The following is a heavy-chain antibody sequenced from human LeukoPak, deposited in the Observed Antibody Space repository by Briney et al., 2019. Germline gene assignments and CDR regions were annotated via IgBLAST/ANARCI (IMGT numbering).Heavy chain of an antibody. CDR3: ARVSRRYCSSTSCYFGY. J-gene: IGHJ4*02. CDR1: GYTFTSYD. CDR2: MNPNSGNT. Sequence: GASAKVSCKASGYTFTSYDINWVRQATGQGLEWMGWMNPNSGNTGYAQKFQGRVTMTRNTSISTAYMELSSLRSEDTAVYYCARVSRRYCSSTSCYFGYWGQGTLVTVSS. V-gene: IGHV1-8*01. D-gene: IGHD2-2*01.